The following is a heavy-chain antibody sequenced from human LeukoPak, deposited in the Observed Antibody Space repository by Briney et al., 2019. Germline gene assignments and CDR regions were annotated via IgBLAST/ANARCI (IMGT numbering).Heavy chain of an antibody. CDR1: GGSISSGDYY. V-gene: IGHV4-30-4*01. D-gene: IGHD5-12*01. CDR3: ARGYSGYDAFDI. J-gene: IGHJ3*02. CDR2: IYYSGST. Sequence: SQTLSPTCTVSGGSISSGDYYWSWIRQPPGKGLEWIGYIYYSGSTYYNPSLKSRVTISVDTSKNQFSLKLSSVTAADTAVYYCARGYSGYDAFDIWGQGTMVTVSS.